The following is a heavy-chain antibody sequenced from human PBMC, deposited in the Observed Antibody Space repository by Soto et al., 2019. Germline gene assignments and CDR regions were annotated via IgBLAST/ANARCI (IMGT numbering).Heavy chain of an antibody. CDR2: VHISGHS. D-gene: IGHD1-1*01. CDR1: CGSVRAPDW. V-gene: IGHV4-4*02. Sequence: SDTLSLTCTLSCGSVRAPDWWNWVRQSPDKGLEWIAEVHISGHSNYNPSLRSRVSVSIDSSKNQFYLNLNSVTAADTAIYYCARVRQGCSANNCYFDPWGQGTQVTSPQ. CDR3: ARVRQGCSANNCYFDP. J-gene: IGHJ5*01.